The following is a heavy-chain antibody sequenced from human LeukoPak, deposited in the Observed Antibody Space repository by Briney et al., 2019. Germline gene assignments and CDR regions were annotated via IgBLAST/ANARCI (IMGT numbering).Heavy chain of an antibody. J-gene: IGHJ4*02. D-gene: IGHD3-10*01. CDR3: ARLGMIRGVPLDY. Sequence: HGESLKIPCTSTGYSLTSYWIGWVRQLPGKGLEWMGIIYHGDSDTRYSPSFQGQVTISADKSISTAYVQWSSLKASDTAMYYCARLGMIRGVPLDYWGQGTLVPVSS. CDR2: IYHGDSDT. V-gene: IGHV5-51*01. CDR1: GYSLTSYW.